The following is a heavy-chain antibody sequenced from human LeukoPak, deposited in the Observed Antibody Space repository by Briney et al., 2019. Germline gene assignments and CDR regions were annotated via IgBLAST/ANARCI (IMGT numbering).Heavy chain of an antibody. J-gene: IGHJ4*02. D-gene: IGHD2-15*01. CDR3: AKYDVVVVAATPDY. V-gene: IGHV3-23*01. CDR2: ISGSGGST. Sequence: GGSLRLSCAAAAFTFSSYAMSWVRQAPGKGLEWVSAISGSGGSTYYADSVKGRFTIPRDNSKNTLYLQMNSLRAEDTAVYYCAKYDVVVVAATPDYWGQGTLVTVSS. CDR1: AFTFSSYA.